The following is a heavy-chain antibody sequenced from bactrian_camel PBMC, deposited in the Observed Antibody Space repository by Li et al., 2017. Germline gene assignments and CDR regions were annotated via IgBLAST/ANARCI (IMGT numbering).Heavy chain of an antibody. J-gene: IGHJ4*01. Sequence: HVQLVESGGGSVQAGGSLRLSCATSGPIYNRNAVGWFRQAPGKEREKVAMYDKFGATSYGDSVKTRFTISRDNAGNTLHLEMNGLKPEDTGVYTCAAFELGSGGYCYQGSRGYWGQGTQVTVS. D-gene: IGHD2*01. CDR2: YDKFGAT. V-gene: IGHV3S53*01. CDR3: AAFELGSGGYCYQGSRGY. CDR1: GPIYNRNA.